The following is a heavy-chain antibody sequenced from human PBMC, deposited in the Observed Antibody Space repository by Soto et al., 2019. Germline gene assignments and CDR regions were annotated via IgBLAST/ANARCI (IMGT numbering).Heavy chain of an antibody. Sequence: SGGSLILSCAASGFTFSSYSMNWVRQAPGKGLEWVSYISSSSSTIYYADSVKGRFTISRDNAKNSLYLQMNSLRDEDTAVYYCARDTAAMKPPYYYYGMDVWGQGTTVTVSS. CDR2: ISSSSSTI. D-gene: IGHD5-18*01. CDR1: GFTFSSYS. CDR3: ARDTAAMKPPYYYYGMDV. J-gene: IGHJ6*02. V-gene: IGHV3-48*02.